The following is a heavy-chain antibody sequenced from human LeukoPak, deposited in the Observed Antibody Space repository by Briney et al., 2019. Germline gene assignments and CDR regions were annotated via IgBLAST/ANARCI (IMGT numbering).Heavy chain of an antibody. CDR2: IYYSGST. V-gene: IGHV4-61*08. D-gene: IGHD3-10*01. J-gene: IGHJ4*02. CDR3: ARRGGSGRSFDY. Sequence: SETLSLTCTVSGASVSSGGYYWSWIRQPPGKGLEWIGYIYYSGSTNYNPSLKSRVTISVDTSKNQFSLKVSSVTAADTAVYYCARRGGSGRSFDYWDQGTLVTVSS. CDR1: GASVSSGGYY.